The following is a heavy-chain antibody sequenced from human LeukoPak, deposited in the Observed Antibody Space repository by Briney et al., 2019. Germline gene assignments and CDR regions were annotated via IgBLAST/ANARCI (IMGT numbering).Heavy chain of an antibody. V-gene: IGHV3-23*01. J-gene: IGHJ3*02. CDR1: GFTFSTYA. CDR2: ISGSGGGT. Sequence: PGGSLRLSCAASGFTFSTYAMSWVRQAAGKGLEWVSLISGSGGGTYYADSVKGRFTISRDNSKNTLYLQMNSLRAEDTAVYYCARDLEYSSSTNAFDIWGQGTMVTVSS. D-gene: IGHD6-6*01. CDR3: ARDLEYSSSTNAFDI.